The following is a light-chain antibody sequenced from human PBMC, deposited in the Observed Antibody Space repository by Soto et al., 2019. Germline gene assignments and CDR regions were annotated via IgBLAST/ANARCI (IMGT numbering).Light chain of an antibody. V-gene: IGKV4-1*01. J-gene: IGKJ5*01. Sequence: DIVMTQSPDSLAVSLGERATINCKSSQSVLYSSNNKNYLAWYQQKPGQPPKLLIYWSSTRESGVPDRLSGRGSGTDFTLTISSLQAEDVAVYYCQQYYSTPTFGQGTRLEIK. CDR1: QSVLYSSNNKNY. CDR3: QQYYSTPT. CDR2: WSS.